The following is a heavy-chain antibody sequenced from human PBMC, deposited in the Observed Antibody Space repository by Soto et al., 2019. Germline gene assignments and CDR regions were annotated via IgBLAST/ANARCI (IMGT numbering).Heavy chain of an antibody. CDR1: GFTFSSYA. Sequence: VLLLEAGGGLVQPGGSLRLSCAASGFTFSSYAMTWVRQGPGRGLEWVSSISGNAGRTYFPDSVRGRFTISRDNSRYTLYLQMNSLRADDTAIYYCAKDGGLTPSYLDSCGQASVVAVFS. CDR3: AKDGGLTPSYLDS. J-gene: IGHJ5*01. V-gene: IGHV3-23*01. CDR2: ISGNAGRT.